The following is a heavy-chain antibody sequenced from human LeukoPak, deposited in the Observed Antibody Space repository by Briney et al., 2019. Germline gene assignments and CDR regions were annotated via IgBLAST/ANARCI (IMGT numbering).Heavy chain of an antibody. CDR2: ISYSGTT. Sequence: PSETLSLTCTVSGGSVTSYYWSWIRQPPGKGLEWIGYISYSGTTNYNPSLKGRVTISVDTSKNQFSLKLTSVTAADTAIYYCAREPLAAAGPAYWGQGPLVTVSS. J-gene: IGHJ4*02. CDR1: GGSVTSYY. CDR3: AREPLAAAGPAY. D-gene: IGHD6-13*01. V-gene: IGHV4-59*02.